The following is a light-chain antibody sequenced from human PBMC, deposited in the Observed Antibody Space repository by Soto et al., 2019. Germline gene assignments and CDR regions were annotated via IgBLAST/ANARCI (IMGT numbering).Light chain of an antibody. CDR3: AAWDDSLNGPV. Sequence: QSVLTQSPSASGTPGQTITISCSGSSSNIGSNAVYWYQQLSGSAPKLLMHSNDQRPSGVPDRFSGSRSGTSASLTISGLQSDDEAEYHCAAWDDSLNGPVFGGGTKLTVL. CDR2: SND. V-gene: IGLV1-44*01. CDR1: SSNIGSNA. J-gene: IGLJ2*01.